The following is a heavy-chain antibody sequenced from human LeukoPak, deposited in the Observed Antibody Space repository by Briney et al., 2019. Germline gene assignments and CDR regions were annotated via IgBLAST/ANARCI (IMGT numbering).Heavy chain of an antibody. D-gene: IGHD2-15*01. J-gene: IGHJ4*02. CDR3: ATGVVAATRFDY. V-gene: IGHV1-24*01. Sequence: SRXWVRQGPGKGMERMGGFYTEDGETMYAQKFQGRVTMTEEKSTDTAYMELSSLRSEDTAVYYCATGVVAATRFDYWGQGTLVTVSS. CDR1: S. CDR2: FYTEDGET.